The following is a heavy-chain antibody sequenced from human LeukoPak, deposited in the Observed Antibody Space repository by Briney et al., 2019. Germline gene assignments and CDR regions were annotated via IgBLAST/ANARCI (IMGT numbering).Heavy chain of an antibody. V-gene: IGHV4-59*01. CDR3: ARGSFKRQLRWFDP. Sequence: PSETLSLTCTVSGGSISSYYWSWIRQPPGKGLEWIGYIYYSGSTNYNPSLKSRVTISVDTSKNQFSLKLSSVTAADTAVYYCARGSFKRQLRWFDPWGQGTLVTVSS. CDR2: IYYSGST. D-gene: IGHD6-13*01. J-gene: IGHJ5*02. CDR1: GGSISSYY.